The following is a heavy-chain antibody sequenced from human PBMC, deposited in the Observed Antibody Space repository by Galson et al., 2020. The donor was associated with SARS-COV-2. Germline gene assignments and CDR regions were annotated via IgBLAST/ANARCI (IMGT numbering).Heavy chain of an antibody. D-gene: IGHD1-26*01. Sequence: GGSLRLSCGASGFTVTDHAMHWVRQAPGKGLEWVALLWYDGNNKYYEDSVRGRLTISRDNSKNTLYLQMNSLRAEDTAIYYCTKDAGSGSYTTYYFDHWGPGTLVTVSS. CDR2: LWYDGNNK. CDR1: GFTVTDHA. V-gene: IGHV3-33*06. J-gene: IGHJ4*02. CDR3: TKDAGSGSYTTYYFDH.